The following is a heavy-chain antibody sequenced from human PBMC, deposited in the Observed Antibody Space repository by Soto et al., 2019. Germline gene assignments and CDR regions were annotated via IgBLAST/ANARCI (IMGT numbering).Heavy chain of an antibody. V-gene: IGHV1-69*12. CDR1: GGTFSSYA. CDR2: IIPIFGTA. Sequence: QVQLVQSGAEVKKPGSSVKVSCKASGGTFSSYAISWVRQAPGQGLEWMGGIIPIFGTANYAQKFQGRVTITADESTGTAYMELSSLRAEDTAVYYCARRATVTKMPGWFDPWGQGTLVTVSS. CDR3: ARRATVTKMPGWFDP. J-gene: IGHJ5*02. D-gene: IGHD4-17*01.